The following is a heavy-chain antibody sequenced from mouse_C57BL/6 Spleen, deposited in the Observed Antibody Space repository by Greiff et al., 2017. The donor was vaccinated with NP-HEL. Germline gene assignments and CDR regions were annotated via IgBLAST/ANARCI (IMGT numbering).Heavy chain of an antibody. CDR2: IDPSDSYT. V-gene: IGHV1-50*01. CDR1: GYTFTSYW. CDR3: ARGTTVVAHYAMDY. Sequence: VQLQQSGAELVKPGASVKLSCKASGYTFTSYWMQWVKQRPGQGLEWIGEIDPSDSYTNYNQKFKGKATLTVDTSSSTAYMQLSSLTSEDSAVYYCARGTTVVAHYAMDYWGQGTSVTVSS. J-gene: IGHJ4*01. D-gene: IGHD1-1*01.